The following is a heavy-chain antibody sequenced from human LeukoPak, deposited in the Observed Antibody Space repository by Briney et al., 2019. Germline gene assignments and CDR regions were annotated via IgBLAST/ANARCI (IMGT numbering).Heavy chain of an antibody. Sequence: ASVKASCKASGYTFTSYYMHWVRQAPGQGLEWTGIINPSGGSTSYAQKFQGRVTMTRDTSTSTVYMELSSLRSEDTAVYYCARDRGNGPLDYWGQGTLVTVSS. V-gene: IGHV1-46*01. D-gene: IGHD3-10*01. CDR2: INPSGGST. CDR3: ARDRGNGPLDY. CDR1: GYTFTSYY. J-gene: IGHJ4*02.